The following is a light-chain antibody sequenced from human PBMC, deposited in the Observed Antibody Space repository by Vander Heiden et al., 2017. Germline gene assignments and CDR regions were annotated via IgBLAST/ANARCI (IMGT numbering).Light chain of an antibody. Sequence: DLVVTECTLRLSVTPGEPASISCRSSQSLLHINGYNYLDWYLQKPGQSPQLLIYLGSNRSSGVPGRCSSSGPGAEFTLVISRVLTEAVGVKRWMQALQTLTFGGGAKVEIK. CDR3: MQALQTLT. CDR1: QSLLHINGYNY. J-gene: IGKJ4*02. V-gene: IGKV2-28*01. CDR2: LGS.